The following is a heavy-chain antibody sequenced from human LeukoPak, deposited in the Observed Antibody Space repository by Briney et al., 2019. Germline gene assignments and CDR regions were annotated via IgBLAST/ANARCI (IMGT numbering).Heavy chain of an antibody. D-gene: IGHD1-26*01. CDR1: GSSISSSSYY. CDR3: ARKYSGSYSDY. CDR2: IYYSGST. Sequence: PSETLSLTCTVSGSSISSSSYYWGWIRQPPGKGLEWIGSIYYSGSTYYNPSLKSRVTISVDTSKNQFSLKLSSVTAADTAVYYCARKYSGSYSDYWGQGTLVTVSS. J-gene: IGHJ4*02. V-gene: IGHV4-39*01.